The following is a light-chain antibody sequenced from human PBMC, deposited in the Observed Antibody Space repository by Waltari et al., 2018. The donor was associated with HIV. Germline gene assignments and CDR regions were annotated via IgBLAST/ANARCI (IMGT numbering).Light chain of an antibody. CDR3: MQGTHWPTT. Sequence: DVVLTQSPLSLPVTLGQPASISCRSSQGLVYSDGDIYLNWFQQRPGQSPRRLIYKVSNRDSGVPDRFSGSGSDTDFTLKISRVEAEDVGVYYCMQGTHWPTTFGQGTKLEIK. V-gene: IGKV2-30*01. CDR1: QGLVYSDGDIY. J-gene: IGKJ2*01. CDR2: KVS.